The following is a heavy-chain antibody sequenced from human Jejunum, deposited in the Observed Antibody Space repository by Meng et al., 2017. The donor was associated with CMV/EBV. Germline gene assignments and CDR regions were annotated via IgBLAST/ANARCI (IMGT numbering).Heavy chain of an antibody. CDR3: ARGIGES. CDR1: GFTFRRYW. V-gene: IGHV3-74*01. D-gene: IGHD2/OR15-2a*01. CDR2: INSDGSST. J-gene: IGHJ4*02. Sequence: RLSCAASGFTFRRYWMHWVRQVPGKGLVWVSRINSDGSSTTYADSVKGRLTISRDNAKNTLYLQMNSLRAEDTAVYYCARGIGESWGQGALVTVSS.